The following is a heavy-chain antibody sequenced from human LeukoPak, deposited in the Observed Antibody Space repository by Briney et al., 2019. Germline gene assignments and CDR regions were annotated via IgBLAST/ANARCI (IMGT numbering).Heavy chain of an antibody. J-gene: IGHJ6*02. CDR1: GFTFSSYW. D-gene: IGHD2-15*01. CDR3: ARGGGCSGGSCYSTTPYYYYGMDV. V-gene: IGHV3-7*01. Sequence: PGGSLRLSCAASGFTFSSYWMSWVRQAPGKGLEWVANIKQDGSEKYYVDSVKGRCTISRDNAKNSLYLQMNSLRAEDTAVYYCARGGGCSGGSCYSTTPYYYYGMDVWGQGTTVTVSS. CDR2: IKQDGSEK.